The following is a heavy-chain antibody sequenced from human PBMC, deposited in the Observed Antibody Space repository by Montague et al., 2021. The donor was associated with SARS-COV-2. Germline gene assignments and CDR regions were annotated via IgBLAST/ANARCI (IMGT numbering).Heavy chain of an antibody. Sequence: SETLSLTCAVYGESFSGFFWSWIRQPPGKGLEWIAEINDRGATNYNYNPSLGSRVTISADTSKNQFSLKLRSVTAADTAVYYCARWDPQTLTVISLRGKSASDYWGQGTLVTASS. D-gene: IGHD4-11*01. CDR2: INDRGATNY. CDR1: GESFSGFF. J-gene: IGHJ4*02. V-gene: IGHV4-34*01. CDR3: ARWDPQTLTVISLRGKSASDY.